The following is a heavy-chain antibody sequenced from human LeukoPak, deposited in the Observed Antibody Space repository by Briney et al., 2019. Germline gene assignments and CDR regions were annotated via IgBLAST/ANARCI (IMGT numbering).Heavy chain of an antibody. CDR3: AKVNGAGYFFDS. D-gene: IGHD3-10*01. CDR1: AFTFTNIA. V-gene: IGHV3-23*01. Sequence: AGSLRLSSAGSAFTFTNIAMSWVRQAPEHGLEWVAAISGSGANTYYGDSVRGRFTISRDNSKNTLYLQMNSLSAEDTAVYYCAKVNGAGYFFDSWGQGTLVTVSS. CDR2: ISGSGANT. J-gene: IGHJ4*02.